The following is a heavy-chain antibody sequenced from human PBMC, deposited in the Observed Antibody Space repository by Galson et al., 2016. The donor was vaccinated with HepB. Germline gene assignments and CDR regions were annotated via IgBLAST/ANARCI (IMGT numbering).Heavy chain of an antibody. Sequence: SVKVSCKASGYIYTRNGISWVRQATGQGLEWLGWISTNRGSTNYAQKVQDRITMTTDTSTRTVYMELRSLTSDDTAVDYCARDANCNLNYWGKGTLVTVSS. D-gene: IGHD1-1*01. V-gene: IGHV1-18*01. CDR3: ARDANCNLNY. CDR2: ISTNRGST. J-gene: IGHJ4*02. CDR1: GYIYTRNG.